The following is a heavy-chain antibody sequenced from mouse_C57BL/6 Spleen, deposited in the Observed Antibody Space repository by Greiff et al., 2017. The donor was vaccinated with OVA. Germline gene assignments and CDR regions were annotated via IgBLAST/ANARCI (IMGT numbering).Heavy chain of an antibody. CDR1: GYSFTGYY. D-gene: IGHD2-3*01. CDR3: ALYDGYSFAY. CDR2: INPSTGGT. J-gene: IGHJ3*01. Sequence: VQLQQSGPELVKPGASVKISCKASGYSFTGYYMNWVKQSPERSLEWIGEINPSTGGTTYNQKFKAKATLTVDKSSSTAYMQLKSLTSEDSAVYYCALYDGYSFAYWGQGTLVTVSA. V-gene: IGHV1-42*01.